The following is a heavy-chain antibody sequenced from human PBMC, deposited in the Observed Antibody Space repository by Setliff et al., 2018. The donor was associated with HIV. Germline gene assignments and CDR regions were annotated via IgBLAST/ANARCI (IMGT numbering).Heavy chain of an antibody. D-gene: IGHD3-22*01. CDR3: AREDVYYYDSEGYYLLEY. Sequence: GGSLRLSCAASGFTFSIYWMSWVRQAPGKGLEWVANIKQDGSEKYYVDSVKGRFTISRDNAKNSLYLQMNSLRAEDTAVYYCAREDVYYYDSEGYYLLEYWGQGTPVTVSS. CDR2: IKQDGSEK. V-gene: IGHV3-7*01. J-gene: IGHJ4*02. CDR1: GFTFSIYW.